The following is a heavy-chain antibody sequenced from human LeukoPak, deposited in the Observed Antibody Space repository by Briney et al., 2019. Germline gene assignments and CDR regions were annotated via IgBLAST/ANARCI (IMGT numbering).Heavy chain of an antibody. D-gene: IGHD3-22*01. CDR2: ISGSGDTT. CDR3: AKVPETYYDSSGYLDY. V-gene: IGHV3-23*01. Sequence: TGGSLRLSCAASGFTFSSYAMIWVRQAPGKGLEWVSVISGSGDTTYYAESVKGRFTISRDNSKNTLYVQMNSLRAEDTAVYYCAKVPETYYDSSGYLDYWGQGTLVTVSS. CDR1: GFTFSSYA. J-gene: IGHJ4*02.